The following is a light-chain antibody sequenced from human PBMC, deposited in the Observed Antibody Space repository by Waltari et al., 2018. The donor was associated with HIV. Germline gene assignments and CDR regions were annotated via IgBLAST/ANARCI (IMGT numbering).Light chain of an antibody. CDR3: SSYTTRASVV. CDR2: EVN. V-gene: IGLV2-14*01. CDR1: TNDISTYNF. J-gene: IGLJ2*01. Sequence: QSALTQPASVSGSPGQSITISCTGPTNDISTYNFVSWYQQSPGGAPKLIIFEVNSRPSGISERVSGSRSGDTASLTISGLQAEDEAVYFCSSYTTRASVVFGGGTKLTVL.